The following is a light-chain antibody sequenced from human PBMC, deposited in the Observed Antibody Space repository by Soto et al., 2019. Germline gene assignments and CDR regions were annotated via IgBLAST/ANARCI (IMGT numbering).Light chain of an antibody. V-gene: IGLV2-11*01. J-gene: IGLJ1*01. Sequence: QSVLTQPRSVSGSPGQSVTISCTGTSSDVGYYNYVSWYQQHPGTAPKLMIYDVSMRPSGVPDRFSGSKSGNTASLTISGLQAEDEADYYCCSYAGSYTFYVFGTGTKLTVL. CDR1: SSDVGYYNY. CDR3: CSYAGSYTFYV. CDR2: DVS.